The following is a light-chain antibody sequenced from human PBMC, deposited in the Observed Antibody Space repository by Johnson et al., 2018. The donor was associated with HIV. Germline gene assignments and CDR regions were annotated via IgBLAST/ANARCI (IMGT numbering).Light chain of an antibody. Sequence: QSVLTQPPSVSAAPGQKVTIYCSGSSSNIGNNYVSWYQQLPGTAPKLLIYGNNKRPSGIPDRFSGSKSGTSATLGITGLQTGDEANYYCGTWDSSMSAVFGSGTKVTVL. J-gene: IGLJ1*01. CDR1: SSNIGNNY. CDR2: GNN. CDR3: GTWDSSMSAV. V-gene: IGLV1-51*01.